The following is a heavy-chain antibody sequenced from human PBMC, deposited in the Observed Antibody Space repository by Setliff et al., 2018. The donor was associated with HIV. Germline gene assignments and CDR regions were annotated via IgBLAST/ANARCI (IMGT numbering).Heavy chain of an antibody. Sequence: GASVKVSCKASGYIFSGYYLHWVRQAPGQGLEWMGMINPSGASTSYAQKFQGRVTMTRDTSTSTVYMELSSLRSEDTAVYYCARDRITKIVVGRQTGWFDPWGQGTLVTVSS. CDR1: GYIFSGYY. CDR2: INPSGAST. CDR3: ARDRITKIVVGRQTGWFDP. D-gene: IGHD3-22*01. J-gene: IGHJ5*02. V-gene: IGHV1-46*03.